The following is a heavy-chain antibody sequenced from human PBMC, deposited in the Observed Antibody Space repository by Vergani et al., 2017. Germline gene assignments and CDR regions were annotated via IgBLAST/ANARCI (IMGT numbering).Heavy chain of an antibody. V-gene: IGHV3-30*18. Sequence: QGQLVESGGGIVQPGRSLTLSCVASRSTFKTYGMHWVRQAPGKGLEWVGLIYYDGSNAYYADSVKGRFTISRDNSKNTLYLQMNSLRAEDTAMYYCAKGSRYYDTSGYFDYWGQGTRVTVS. CDR2: IYYDGSNA. D-gene: IGHD3-22*01. J-gene: IGHJ4*02. CDR3: AKGSRYYDTSGYFDY. CDR1: RSTFKTYG.